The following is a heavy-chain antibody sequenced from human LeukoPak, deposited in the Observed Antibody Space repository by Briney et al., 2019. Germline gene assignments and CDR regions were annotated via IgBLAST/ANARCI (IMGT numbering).Heavy chain of an antibody. Sequence: ASVKVSCKASGYTFTSYGISWVRQAPGQGLEWMGWISAYNGNTNYAQKLQGRVTMTTDTSTSTAYMELRSLRSDDTAVYYCARTGYSSGWYEIYYFDYWGQGTLVNISS. V-gene: IGHV1-18*01. CDR1: GYTFTSYG. CDR2: ISAYNGNT. D-gene: IGHD6-19*01. J-gene: IGHJ4*02. CDR3: ARTGYSSGWYEIYYFDY.